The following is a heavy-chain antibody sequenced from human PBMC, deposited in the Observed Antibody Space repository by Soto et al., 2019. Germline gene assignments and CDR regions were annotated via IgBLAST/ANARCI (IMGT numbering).Heavy chain of an antibody. CDR2: ISRYGDFT. J-gene: IGHJ4*02. Sequence: EVQLLESGGDLIQPGGSLRLSCAASGFTFNIYAMTWVRQAPGQGLEWVSAISRYGDFTYYADSVEVRFTISRDNSKNTLYLPIKSLRAVDTAVYDCAKDRYLHHDSRGYLFDNWGQGTLVTVSS. CDR3: AKDRYLHHDSRGYLFDN. V-gene: IGHV3-23*01. D-gene: IGHD3-22*01. CDR1: GFTFNIYA.